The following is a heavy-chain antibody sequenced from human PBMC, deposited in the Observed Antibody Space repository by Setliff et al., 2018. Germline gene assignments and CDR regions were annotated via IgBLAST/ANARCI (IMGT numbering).Heavy chain of an antibody. D-gene: IGHD3-10*01. V-gene: IGHV1-46*04. Sequence: RASVKVSCKASGYTFTNYYINWVRQAPGQGLEWMGIINPRAGTTSYAQKLQGRVTMTRDTSTNTVYMELRSLRSDDTAVYYCARGTDYHGSGSYWAKDVWGKGTTVTVSS. CDR3: ARGTDYHGSGSYWAKDV. CDR1: GYTFTNYY. J-gene: IGHJ6*04. CDR2: INPRAGTT.